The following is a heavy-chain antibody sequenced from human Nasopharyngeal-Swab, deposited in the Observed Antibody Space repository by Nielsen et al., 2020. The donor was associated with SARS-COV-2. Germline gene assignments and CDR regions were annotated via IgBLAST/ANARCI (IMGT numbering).Heavy chain of an antibody. D-gene: IGHD3-10*01. V-gene: IGHV3-7*01. CDR2: IKQDASEK. Sequence: GGSLRLSCAASGFTFGSYWMSWVRQAPGKGPEWVANIKQDASEKSYVDSVKGRFTISRDNAKNSLYLQMNSLRAEDTAVYYCARVYYGCLESWGQGTLVTVSS. CDR1: GFTFGSYW. CDR3: ARVYYGCLES. J-gene: IGHJ4*02.